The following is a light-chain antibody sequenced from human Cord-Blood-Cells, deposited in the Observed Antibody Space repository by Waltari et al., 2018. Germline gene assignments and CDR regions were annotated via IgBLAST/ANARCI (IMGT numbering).Light chain of an antibody. CDR1: QSVSSSY. V-gene: IGKV3-20*01. CDR2: GAS. Sequence: EIVFTQSPGTLSLSPGARATLSCRASQSVSSSYLAWYQQKPGQAPRLLIYGASSRATGIPDRFSGSGSGTDFTLTISRLEPEDFAVYYCQQYGSSFTFGPGTKVDIK. J-gene: IGKJ3*01. CDR3: QQYGSSFT.